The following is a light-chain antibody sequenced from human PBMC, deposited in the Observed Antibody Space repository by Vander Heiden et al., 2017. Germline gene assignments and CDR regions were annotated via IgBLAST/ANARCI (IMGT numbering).Light chain of an antibody. J-gene: IGKJ2*02. CDR2: KTS. CDR3: QQSRTYPWT. CDR1: QTIGTW. Sequence: DIQMTHSPSTLSASVGDRVIITCRASQTIGTWLVWYQQRPGKAPKVLIYKTSTLESGVPSRFSGSGSGTEFTLTVNNLQPDDFATYYCQQSRTYPWTFGQGTKLDIK. V-gene: IGKV1-5*03.